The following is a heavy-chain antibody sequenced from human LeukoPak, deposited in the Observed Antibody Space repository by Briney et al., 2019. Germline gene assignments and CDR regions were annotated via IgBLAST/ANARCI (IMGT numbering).Heavy chain of an antibody. CDR1: GYTFTSYY. V-gene: IGHV1-46*01. Sequence: ASVKVSCKASGYTFTSYYMHWVRQAPGQGLEWMGIINPSGGSTSYAQKFQGRVTMTRDTSMSTVYMELSSLRSEDTAVYYCARLTGGLVDAFDIWGQGTMVTVSS. D-gene: IGHD1-20*01. J-gene: IGHJ3*02. CDR2: INPSGGST. CDR3: ARLTGGLVDAFDI.